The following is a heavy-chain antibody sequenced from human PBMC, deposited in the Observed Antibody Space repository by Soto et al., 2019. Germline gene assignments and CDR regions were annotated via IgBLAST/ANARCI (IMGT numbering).Heavy chain of an antibody. CDR2: IYYSGST. D-gene: IGHD4-17*01. Sequence: QVQLQESGPXLVKPSXXXXXXXTVSGGFIXXXXXXXXXXXXXXXKGLEWIGYIYYSGSTYYNPSLKRQITITVDTAKNQFSLKLSPVTAADTAVYYFARGYGDSPFDYWGQGTLVTVSS. CDR3: ARGYGDSPFDY. J-gene: IGHJ4*02. V-gene: IGHV4-30-4*01. CDR1: GGFIXXXXXX.